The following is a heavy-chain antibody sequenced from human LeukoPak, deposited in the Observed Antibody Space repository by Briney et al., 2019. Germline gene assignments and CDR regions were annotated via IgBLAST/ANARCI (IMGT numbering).Heavy chain of an antibody. V-gene: IGHV4-4*07. CDR3: ARRGTGFDY. J-gene: IGHJ4*02. CDR2: IYANGST. D-gene: IGHD1-1*01. CDR1: GGSISSYY. Sequence: QPAETLSLTCTVSGGSISSYYWSWIRQPAGKGREWIGRIYANGSTHYNPSLKSRVTMSVDTSKNQFSLKLSSVTAADTAVYYCARRGTGFDYWGQGTLVTVSS.